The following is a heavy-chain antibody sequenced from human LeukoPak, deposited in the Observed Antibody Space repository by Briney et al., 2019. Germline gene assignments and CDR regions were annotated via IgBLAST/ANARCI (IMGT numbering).Heavy chain of an antibody. Sequence: SETLSLTCTVSGGSISSYYWTWIRQPAEKGLEWIGRIYTSGSTNYNPSLKSRVTMSVDTSKNQFSLKLSSMTAADTAVYYCAGSSLAGSRDYWGQGTLVTVSS. V-gene: IGHV4-4*07. D-gene: IGHD3-10*01. J-gene: IGHJ4*02. CDR2: IYTSGST. CDR1: GGSISSYY. CDR3: AGSSLAGSRDY.